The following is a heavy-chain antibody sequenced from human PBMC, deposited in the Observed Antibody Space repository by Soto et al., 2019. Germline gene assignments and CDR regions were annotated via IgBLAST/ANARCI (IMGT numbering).Heavy chain of an antibody. CDR2: IYYSGST. CDR3: ARDGCSSTSCYATGYMDV. J-gene: IGHJ6*03. V-gene: IGHV4-39*02. D-gene: IGHD2-2*01. Sequence: SETLSLTCTVSAGSTRPSSYYWCRIRQPPGKGLEWIGSIYYSGSTYYNPSLKSRVTISVDTSKNQFSLKLSSVTAADTAVYYCARDGCSSTSCYATGYMDVWGKGTTVTVS. CDR1: AGSTRPSSYY.